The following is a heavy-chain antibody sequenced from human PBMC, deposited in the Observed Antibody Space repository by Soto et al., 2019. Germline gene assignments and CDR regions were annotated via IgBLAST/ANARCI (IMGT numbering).Heavy chain of an antibody. Sequence: GGSLRLSCAASGFTFSSYSMNWVRQAPGKGLEWVAAISFDGNAEYYAGSVKGRFSISRDNSKNTLYLQLNSLRAEDTAVYYCAKDPPKYYYDSSGSPDWGQGTLVTVSS. D-gene: IGHD3-22*01. V-gene: IGHV3-30*18. CDR3: AKDPPKYYYDSSGSPD. CDR1: GFTFSSYS. CDR2: ISFDGNAE. J-gene: IGHJ4*02.